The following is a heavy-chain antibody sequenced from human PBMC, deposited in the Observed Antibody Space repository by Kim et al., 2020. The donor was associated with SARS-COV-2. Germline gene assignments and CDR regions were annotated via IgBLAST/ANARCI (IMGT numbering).Heavy chain of an antibody. J-gene: IGHJ4*02. CDR3: AKETLRYFDWLLGATDY. V-gene: IGHV3-23*01. Sequence: WGSLRLSCAASGFTFSSCAKSWVRQAPGKGLEWVSAGSGSGGSTYYADSVKGRFTISRDNSKNTLYQQMNSLRAEDTAVYYCAKETLRYFDWLLGATDYWGQGTLVTVSS. CDR2: GSGSGGST. D-gene: IGHD3-9*01. CDR1: GFTFSSCA.